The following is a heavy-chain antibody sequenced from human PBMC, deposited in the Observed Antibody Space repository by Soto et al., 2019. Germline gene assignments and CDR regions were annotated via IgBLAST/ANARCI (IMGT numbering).Heavy chain of an antibody. CDR3: AKDTSSSGEYNWFDP. V-gene: IGHV3-43D*04. Sequence: PGGSLRLSCAASGFTFDDYAMHWVRQAPGKGLEWVSLISWDGGSTYYADSVKGRFTISRDNSKDSLYLQMNSLRGEDTALYYCAKDTSSSGEYNWFDPWGQGTLVTV. J-gene: IGHJ5*02. CDR1: GFTFDDYA. CDR2: ISWDGGST. D-gene: IGHD3-16*01.